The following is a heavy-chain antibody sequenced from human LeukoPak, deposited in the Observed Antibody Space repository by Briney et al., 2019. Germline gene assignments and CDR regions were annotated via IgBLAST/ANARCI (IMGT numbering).Heavy chain of an antibody. D-gene: IGHD4-17*01. V-gene: IGHV4-34*01. CDR3: ARGPTTVTMYYFDY. Sequence: SETLSLTCAVYGGSFSGYYWSWIRQPPGKGLEWIGEINHSGSTNYNPSLKSRVTISVDTSKNQFSLKLSSVTAADTAVYYCARGPTTVTMYYFDYRGQGTLVTVSS. CDR2: INHSGST. CDR1: GGSFSGYY. J-gene: IGHJ4*02.